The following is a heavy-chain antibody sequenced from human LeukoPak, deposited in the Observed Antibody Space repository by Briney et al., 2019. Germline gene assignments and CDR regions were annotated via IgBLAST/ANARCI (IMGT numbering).Heavy chain of an antibody. V-gene: IGHV3-74*01. Sequence: GGSLRLSCAASGFTFSNYFMSWVRQAPGKGLVWVSRINSDGTSTSYADSVKGRFTISRDNAKNTLYLQMNSLRAEDTAVYYCARDRGSGWHYFDYWGQGTLVTVSS. CDR2: INSDGTST. D-gene: IGHD6-19*01. CDR3: ARDRGSGWHYFDY. CDR1: GFTFSNYF. J-gene: IGHJ4*02.